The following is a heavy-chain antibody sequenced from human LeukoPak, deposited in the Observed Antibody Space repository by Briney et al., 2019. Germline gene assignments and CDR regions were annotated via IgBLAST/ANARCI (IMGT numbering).Heavy chain of an antibody. Sequence: GGSLRLSCAASGFTFSSYVLSWVRQAPGKGLEWIAYINHDGEAIYYPDFVKGRFIISRDNVENSVFLQMNDLRDEDTAIYFCARDYDWAFDFWGQGTRVTVSS. CDR1: GFTFSSYV. CDR2: INHDGEAI. V-gene: IGHV3-48*02. D-gene: IGHD3-9*01. CDR3: ARDYDWAFDF. J-gene: IGHJ4*02.